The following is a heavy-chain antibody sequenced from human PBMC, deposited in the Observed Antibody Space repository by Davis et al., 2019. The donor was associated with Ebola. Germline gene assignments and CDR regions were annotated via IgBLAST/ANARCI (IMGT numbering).Heavy chain of an antibody. D-gene: IGHD3-3*01. CDR3: ARDRVTIFGVVIASYFDY. Sequence: FTISRDNSKNTLYLQMNSLRAEDTAVYYCARDRVTIFGVVIASYFDYWGQGTLVTVSS. V-gene: IGHV3-30*07. J-gene: IGHJ4*02.